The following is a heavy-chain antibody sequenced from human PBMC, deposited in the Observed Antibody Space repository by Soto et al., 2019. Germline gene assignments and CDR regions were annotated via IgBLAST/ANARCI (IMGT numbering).Heavy chain of an antibody. D-gene: IGHD2-21*01. J-gene: IGHJ3*01. V-gene: IGHV3-30-3*01. CDR2: MSYDGVTT. CDR1: GFTFNSYS. CDR3: VREVGMCGVAV. Sequence: QVQLVESGGGVVQPGRSLRLSCAASGFTFNSYSMHWVRQATGQGLVEWVEDMSYDGVTTYYTNSVKGRISSSRDNSNHTLDLKLDSLSAEATAVYYCVREVGMCGVAVWGQGTIVTFSS.